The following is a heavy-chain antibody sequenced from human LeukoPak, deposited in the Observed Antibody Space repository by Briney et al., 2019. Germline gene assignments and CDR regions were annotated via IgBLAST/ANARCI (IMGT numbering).Heavy chain of an antibody. Sequence: ASVKVSCKASGYTFTGYYMHWVRQAPGQGLEWMGWINPNSGGTNYAQKFQGRVTMTRDTSISTAYMELSRLRSDDTAVYYCAGDSRRPYYYDSSGYGYWGQGTLVTVSS. CDR1: GYTFTGYY. V-gene: IGHV1-2*02. CDR3: AGDSRRPYYYDSSGYGY. D-gene: IGHD3-22*01. J-gene: IGHJ4*02. CDR2: INPNSGGT.